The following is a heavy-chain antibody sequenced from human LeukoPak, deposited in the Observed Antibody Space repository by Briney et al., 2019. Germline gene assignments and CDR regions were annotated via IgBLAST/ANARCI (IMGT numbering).Heavy chain of an antibody. V-gene: IGHV4-39*07. J-gene: IGHJ5*02. CDR3: ARDHLANLASRLFDP. CDR1: GGSISSYY. Sequence: PSETLSLTCTVSGGSISSYYWGWIRQPPGKGLEWIGSIYFSGNTYYNPSLKSRVTISVDTSKNQFSLKPSSVTAADTAVYYCARDHLANLASRLFDPWGQGTLVTVSS. CDR2: IYFSGNT. D-gene: IGHD3-3*01.